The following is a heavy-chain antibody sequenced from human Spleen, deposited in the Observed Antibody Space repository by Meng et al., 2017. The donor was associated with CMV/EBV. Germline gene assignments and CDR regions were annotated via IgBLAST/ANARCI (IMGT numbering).Heavy chain of an antibody. D-gene: IGHD3-3*01. CDR1: GFTFSSYA. Sequence: GESLKISCAASGFTFSSYAMSWVRQAPGKGLEWVSVIYSGGSSTYYADPVKGRFTISRDNSKNTLYLQMNSLRAEDTAVYYCAKSVMNYDFWSGYHTLYYFDYWGQGTLVTVSS. CDR3: AKSVMNYDFWSGYHTLYYFDY. J-gene: IGHJ4*02. V-gene: IGHV3-23*03. CDR2: IYSGGSST.